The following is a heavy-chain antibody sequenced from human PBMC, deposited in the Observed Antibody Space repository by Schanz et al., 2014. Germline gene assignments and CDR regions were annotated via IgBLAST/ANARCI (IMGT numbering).Heavy chain of an antibody. D-gene: IGHD3-10*01. CDR1: GYTVSALA. CDR3: ATNSPFRMVRGSNAFDA. V-gene: IGHV1-24*01. CDR2: FDVEDGET. J-gene: IGHJ3*01. Sequence: QVQLVQSGAEVKKPGASVKVSCEISGYTVSALAMHWVRQAPGKGLEWLGGFDVEDGETIYAQKLQGRVTMTEDTSTETAYMELSGLRSGDTAVYYCATNSPFRMVRGSNAFDAWGQGTMVTVSS.